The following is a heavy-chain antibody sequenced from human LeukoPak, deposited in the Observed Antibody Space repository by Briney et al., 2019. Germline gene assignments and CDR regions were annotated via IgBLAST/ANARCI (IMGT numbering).Heavy chain of an antibody. V-gene: IGHV5-51*01. D-gene: IGHD5-12*01. CDR1: GYTFTSYY. Sequence: KVSCKASGYTFTSYYMYWVRQAPGQGLEWMGIIYPGDSDTRYSPSFQGQVTISADKSISTAYLQWSSLKASDTAMYYCARHGYSGYDWGYWGQGTLVTVSS. CDR2: IYPGDSDT. J-gene: IGHJ4*02. CDR3: ARHGYSGYDWGY.